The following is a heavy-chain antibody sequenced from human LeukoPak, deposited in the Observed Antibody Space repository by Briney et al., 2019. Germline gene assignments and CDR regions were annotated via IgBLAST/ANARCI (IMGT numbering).Heavy chain of an antibody. J-gene: IGHJ4*02. D-gene: IGHD6-6*01. Sequence: GASVKVSCKASGYTFTGYYMHWVRQAPGQGLEWMGWINPNSGGTNYAQKFQGRVTMTRDTSISTAYMELSRLRSDDTAVYYCARDPVSSSVALRDWGQGTLVTVSS. CDR1: GYTFTGYY. V-gene: IGHV1-2*02. CDR3: ARDPVSSSVALRD. CDR2: INPNSGGT.